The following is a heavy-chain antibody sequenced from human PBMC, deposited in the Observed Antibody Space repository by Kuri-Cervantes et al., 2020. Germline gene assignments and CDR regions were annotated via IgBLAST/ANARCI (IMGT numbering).Heavy chain of an antibody. D-gene: IGHD3-22*01. CDR1: GYTFTGYY. Sequence: ASVKVSCKASGYTFTGYYMHWVRQAPGQGLEWMGWINPNSGGTNYAQKFQGWVTMTRDTSISTAYMELSRLTSDDTAVYYCARVSDYYDSSGYSYWGQGTLVTVSS. CDR3: ARVSDYYDSSGYSY. V-gene: IGHV1-2*04. CDR2: INPNSGGT. J-gene: IGHJ4*02.